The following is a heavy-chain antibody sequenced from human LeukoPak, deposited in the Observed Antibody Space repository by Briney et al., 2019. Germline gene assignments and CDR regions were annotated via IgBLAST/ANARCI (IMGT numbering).Heavy chain of an antibody. D-gene: IGHD4-23*01. CDR1: GGSISSSSYY. Sequence: SETLSLTCTVSGGSISSSSYYWGWIRQPPGKGLEWIGSIYYSGSTYYNPSLKSRVTISVYTSKTQFSLKLSSVTAAATAVYYCARHRGGNSRWYFDYWGQGTLVTVSS. CDR2: IYYSGST. J-gene: IGHJ4*02. CDR3: ARHRGGNSRWYFDY. V-gene: IGHV4-39*01.